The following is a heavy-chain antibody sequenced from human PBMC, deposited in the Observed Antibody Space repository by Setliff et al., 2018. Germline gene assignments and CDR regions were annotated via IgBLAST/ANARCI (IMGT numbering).Heavy chain of an antibody. CDR1: GDSISSGSYY. D-gene: IGHD3-10*01. CDR3: ARVADGSGSFYLGFDY. Sequence: PSETLSLTCTVSGDSISSGSYYWNWIRQHPGKGLEWLGYIFHSGSTHYNSSLKSRITISIDTSKNHFSLELNSVTAADSAAYYCARVADGSGSFYLGFDYWGQGILVTVSS. J-gene: IGHJ4*02. V-gene: IGHV4-31*03. CDR2: IFHSGST.